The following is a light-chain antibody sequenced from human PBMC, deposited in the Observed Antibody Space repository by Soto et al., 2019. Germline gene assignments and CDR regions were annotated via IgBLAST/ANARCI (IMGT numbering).Light chain of an antibody. Sequence: DIQMTQSPSSVSASVGDRVTITCRATQGLGDSLAWYQQKPGKAPKLLISVTSRLQSGVPSRFSGSASGTDFTLTIDRLQPEDLATYYCQQGHNWPLTFGQGTRLEIK. CDR1: QGLGDS. CDR3: QQGHNWPLT. V-gene: IGKV1-12*01. J-gene: IGKJ5*01. CDR2: VTS.